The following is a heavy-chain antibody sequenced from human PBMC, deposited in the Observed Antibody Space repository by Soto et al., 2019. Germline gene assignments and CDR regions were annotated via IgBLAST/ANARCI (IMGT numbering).Heavy chain of an antibody. Sequence: QVQLQESGPGLVKPSQTLSLTCTVSGGSISSGGYYWSWIRQPPGKGLEWIGYIYYSGSTYYNPSRKSRVTISVDMSKNQFSLKLSSVTAADTAVYYCAGDNVRGVIGRVDLGGQGTMVTVSS. D-gene: IGHD3-10*02. J-gene: IGHJ6*02. CDR1: GGSISSGGYY. V-gene: IGHV4-31*03. CDR3: AGDNVRGVIGRVDL. CDR2: IYYSGST.